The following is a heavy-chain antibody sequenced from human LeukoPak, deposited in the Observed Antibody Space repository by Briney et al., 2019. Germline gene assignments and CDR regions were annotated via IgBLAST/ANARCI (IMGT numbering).Heavy chain of an antibody. V-gene: IGHV3-74*01. D-gene: IGHD3-3*01. J-gene: IGHJ4*02. Sequence: GGSLRLSCAASGFTFSNYWMHWVRQAPGKGLVWVSRINSDGINTSYADSVKGRFTISRDNAKNSLYLQMNSLRAEDTAVYYCARVLSGYSFPSYFDYWGQGTLVTVSS. CDR3: ARVLSGYSFPSYFDY. CDR2: INSDGINT. CDR1: GFTFSNYW.